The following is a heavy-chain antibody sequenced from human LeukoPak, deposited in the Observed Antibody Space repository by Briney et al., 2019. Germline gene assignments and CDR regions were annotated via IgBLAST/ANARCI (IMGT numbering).Heavy chain of an antibody. CDR2: INSDGSST. D-gene: IGHD2-2*01. Sequence: GGSLRLSCAASGFTFSSYWMHWVRQAPGKGLVWVSRINSDGSSTSYADSVKGRFTISRDNAKNTLYLQMNSLRAEDTAVYYCARDPRYCSSTSCYVGVDYWGQGTLVTVSS. V-gene: IGHV3-74*01. CDR3: ARDPRYCSSTSCYVGVDY. CDR1: GFTFSSYW. J-gene: IGHJ4*02.